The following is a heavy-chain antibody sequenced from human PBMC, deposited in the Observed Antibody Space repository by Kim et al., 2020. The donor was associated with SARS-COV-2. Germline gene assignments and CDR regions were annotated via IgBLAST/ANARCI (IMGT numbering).Heavy chain of an antibody. J-gene: IGHJ6*02. D-gene: IGHD4-17*01. Sequence: GGSLRLSCAASGFTFSSYGMHWVRQAPGKGLEWVAVIWYDGSNKDYADSVKGRFTISRDNSKNTLYLQMNSLRAEDTAVYYCARERVAVTTVFDYGMDVWGQGTTVTVSS. CDR2: IWYDGSNK. V-gene: IGHV3-33*01. CDR3: ARERVAVTTVFDYGMDV. CDR1: GFTFSSYG.